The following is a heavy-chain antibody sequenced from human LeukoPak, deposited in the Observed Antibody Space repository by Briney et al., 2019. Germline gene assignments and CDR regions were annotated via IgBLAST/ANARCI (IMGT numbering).Heavy chain of an antibody. CDR3: ARSFDNYYYYHMDV. Sequence: GGSLRLSCEASGFTFSSYAMNWVRQAPGKGLEWVSSISSSSSYIYYADSVKGRFTSSRDNAKNSLYLQMNSLRAEDTAVYYCARSFDNYYYYHMDVWGKGTTVTVSS. V-gene: IGHV3-21*01. J-gene: IGHJ6*04. CDR2: ISSSSSYI. CDR1: GFTFSSYA. D-gene: IGHD3-16*01.